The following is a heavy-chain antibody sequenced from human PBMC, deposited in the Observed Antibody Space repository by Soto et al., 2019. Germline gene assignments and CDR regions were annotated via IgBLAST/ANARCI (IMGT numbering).Heavy chain of an antibody. CDR2: IYDSGST. Sequence: QVELQESGPGLVKPSQTLSLTCTVSGGSISSGGYYWSWVRQHPGKGLEWIGYIYDSGSTYYNPSLKSRVTISIDTSKNQFSLKLTSVTAADSAVYYCASQATGWYPVYWGQGTLVTVSS. V-gene: IGHV4-31*03. CDR1: GGSISSGGYY. CDR3: ASQATGWYPVY. J-gene: IGHJ4*02. D-gene: IGHD6-19*01.